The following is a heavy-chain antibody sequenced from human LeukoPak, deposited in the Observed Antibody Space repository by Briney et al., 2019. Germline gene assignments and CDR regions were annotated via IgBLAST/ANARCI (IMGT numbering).Heavy chain of an antibody. CDR3: AKSGGVRFDP. V-gene: IGHV3-7*03. J-gene: IGHJ5*02. D-gene: IGHD3-16*01. CDR2: IKQDGSEK. Sequence: GGSLRLSCAASGFTLSTYWMNWVRQAPGKGLEWVATIKQDGSEKYYVDSVKGRFTISRDNAKNSLYLQMNSLRAEDTAVYYCAKSGGVRFDPWGQGTQVTVSS. CDR1: GFTLSTYW.